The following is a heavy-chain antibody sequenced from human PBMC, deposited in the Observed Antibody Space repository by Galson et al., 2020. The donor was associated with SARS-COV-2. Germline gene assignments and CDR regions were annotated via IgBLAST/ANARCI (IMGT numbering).Heavy chain of an antibody. CDR3: ARVEERWYRFDI. CDR1: GGSISSYY. CDR2: IYYSGST. Sequence: SETLSLTCPVSGGSISSYYWSWIRQPPGKGLEWIGYIYYSGSTNYNPSLKSRVTISVDTSKNQFSLKLSSVTAADTAVYYCARVEERWYRFDIWGQGTMVTVSS. J-gene: IGHJ3*02. D-gene: IGHD2-15*01. V-gene: IGHV4-59*01.